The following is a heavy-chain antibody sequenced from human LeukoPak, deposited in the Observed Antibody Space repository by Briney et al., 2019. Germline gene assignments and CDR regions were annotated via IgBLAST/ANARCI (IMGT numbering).Heavy chain of an antibody. CDR1: GFTVSSNY. Sequence: GGSLRLSCAASGFTVSSNYMSWVRQAPGKGLEWVSVIYSGGSTYYADSVKGRFTISRDNSKNTLYLQMNSLRAEDTAVYYCARDFGVLLGVWFDPWGQGTLVTVSS. D-gene: IGHD2-8*01. V-gene: IGHV3-66*01. CDR2: IYSGGST. J-gene: IGHJ5*02. CDR3: ARDFGVLLGVWFDP.